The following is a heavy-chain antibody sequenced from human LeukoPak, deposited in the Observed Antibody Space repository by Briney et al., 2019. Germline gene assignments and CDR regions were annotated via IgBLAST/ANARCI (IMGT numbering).Heavy chain of an antibody. V-gene: IGHV3-23*01. Sequence: GGSLRLSCAASGFTFSSYAMSWVRQAPGKGLEWVSAISGSGGSTYYADSVKGRFTISRDNSKNTLYLQMNNLRAEDTAVYYCAKGRGYCSSTSCYSNWFDPWGQGTLVTVSS. CDR3: AKGRGYCSSTSCYSNWFDP. J-gene: IGHJ5*02. D-gene: IGHD2-2*02. CDR2: ISGSGGST. CDR1: GFTFSSYA.